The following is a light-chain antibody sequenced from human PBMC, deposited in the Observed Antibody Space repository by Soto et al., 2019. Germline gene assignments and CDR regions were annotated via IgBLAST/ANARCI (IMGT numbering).Light chain of an antibody. CDR1: QCISNY. Sequence: DIQMTQSPSSLSASVGDRVTITCRASQCISNYLAWYQQKPGKVPKLLIYAASTLQSEVPSRFSGSGSGTDFTLTISSLQPEDVATYYCQKYNSAPRTLGQGTKVEIK. V-gene: IGKV1-27*01. J-gene: IGKJ1*01. CDR2: AAS. CDR3: QKYNSAPRT.